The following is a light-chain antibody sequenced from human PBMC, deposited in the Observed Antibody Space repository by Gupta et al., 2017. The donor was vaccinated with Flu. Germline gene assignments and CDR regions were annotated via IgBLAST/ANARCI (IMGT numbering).Light chain of an antibody. Sequence: ATSLCSSAGDRVTITCRASQSSSSLLKWYQQKPGKAPKLLIYATSSLQSGVPSRFSGSGSGTDCTHSISSLQPEDLASDYCQQSYSTPYTFGQGTKLEIK. CDR3: QQSYSTPYT. CDR2: ATS. V-gene: IGKV1-39*01. CDR1: QSSSSL. J-gene: IGKJ2*01.